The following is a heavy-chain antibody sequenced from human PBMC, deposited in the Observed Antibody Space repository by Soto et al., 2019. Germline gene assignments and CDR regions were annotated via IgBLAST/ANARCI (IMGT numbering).Heavy chain of an antibody. Sequence: EVQVVESGGGSVQPGGSLRLSCTVSGFPFSGYLMDWVRQAPGKGLEWVANINHDGSEMYYGDSVKGRFTISRDNAKNSLYLQMNSLRVEDTAVYYCARALVDMWGQGTMVTVSS. CDR1: GFPFSGYL. V-gene: IGHV3-7*05. CDR2: INHDGSEM. J-gene: IGHJ3*02. CDR3: ARALVDM. D-gene: IGHD3-10*01.